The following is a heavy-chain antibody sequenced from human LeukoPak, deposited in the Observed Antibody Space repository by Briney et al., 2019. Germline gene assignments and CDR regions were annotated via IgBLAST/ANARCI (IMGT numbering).Heavy chain of an antibody. D-gene: IGHD3-3*01. J-gene: IGHJ6*03. Sequence: PGGSLRLSCAASGFTFSSYSINWVRQAPGKGLEWVSFISSGSTTIFYADSVKGRLTISRDNAKNSLHLQLNSLRAEDTAVYYCARDGYYDFWSGYYRNYYYYMDVWGKGTTVTVSS. CDR1: GFTFSSYS. CDR3: ARDGYYDFWSGYYRNYYYYMDV. CDR2: ISSGSTTI. V-gene: IGHV3-48*04.